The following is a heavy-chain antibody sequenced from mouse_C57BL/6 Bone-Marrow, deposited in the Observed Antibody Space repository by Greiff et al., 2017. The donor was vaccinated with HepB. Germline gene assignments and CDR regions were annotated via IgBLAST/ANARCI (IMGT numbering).Heavy chain of an antibody. CDR1: GYSITSGYY. CDR2: ISYDGSN. D-gene: IGHD1-1*01. J-gene: IGHJ4*01. Sequence: EVQLQQSGPGLVKPSQSLSLTCSVTGYSITSGYYWNWIRQFPGNKLEWMGYISYDGSNNYNPSLKNRISITRDTSKNQFFLKLNSVTTEDTATYHCARAHYGSSYYYAMDYWGQGTSVTVSS. CDR3: ARAHYGSSYYYAMDY. V-gene: IGHV3-6*01.